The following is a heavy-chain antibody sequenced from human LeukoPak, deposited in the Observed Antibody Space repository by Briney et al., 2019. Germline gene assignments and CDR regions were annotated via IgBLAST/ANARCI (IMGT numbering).Heavy chain of an antibody. D-gene: IGHD3-16*01. CDR2: INYSGNT. V-gene: IGHV4-39*07. CDR3: ARDRDVMGPYYYYMDV. CDR1: GGSISSSSYY. Sequence: PSETLSLTCTVSGGSISSSSYYWVWIRQPPGKELEWIRSINYSGNTYYNPSLKSRVTISVDTSKNQFSLKLSSVTAADTAVYDCARDRDVMGPYYYYMDVWGKGTTVTISS. J-gene: IGHJ6*03.